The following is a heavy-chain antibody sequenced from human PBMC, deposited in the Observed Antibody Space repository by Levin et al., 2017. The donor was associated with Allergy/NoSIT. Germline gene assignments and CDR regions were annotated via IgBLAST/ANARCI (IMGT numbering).Heavy chain of an antibody. CDR2: IYSGGST. J-gene: IGHJ6*03. CDR1: GFTVSSNY. Sequence: GGSLRLSCAASGFTVSSNYMSWVRQAPGKGLEWVSVIYSGGSTYYADSVKGRFTISRDNSKNTLYLQMNSLRAEDTAVYYCARRAQAVAGTSYYYYYMDVWGKGTTVTVSS. CDR3: ARRAQAVAGTSYYYYYMDV. V-gene: IGHV3-53*01. D-gene: IGHD6-19*01.